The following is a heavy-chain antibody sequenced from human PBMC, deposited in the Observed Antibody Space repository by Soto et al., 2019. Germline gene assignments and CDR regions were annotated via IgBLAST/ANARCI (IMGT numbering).Heavy chain of an antibody. CDR1: GFTFSSYA. CDR3: ARGSDYGDYYYFDY. Sequence: GGSLRLSCAASGFTFSSYAMHWVRQAPGKGLEYVSAISSNGGSSYYANSVKGRFTISRDNSKNTLYLQMGSLRAEDMAVYYCARGSDYGDYYYFDYWGQGTLVTVSS. D-gene: IGHD4-17*01. J-gene: IGHJ4*02. CDR2: ISSNGGSS. V-gene: IGHV3-64*01.